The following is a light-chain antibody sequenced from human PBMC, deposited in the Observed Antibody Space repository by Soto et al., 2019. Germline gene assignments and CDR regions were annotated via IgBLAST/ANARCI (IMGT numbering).Light chain of an antibody. CDR2: GAS. Sequence: EIVLTQSPGTLSLSPGERATLSCRASQSVSSSYLAWYQQKPGQAPRLLIYGASSRATGIPDRFSGSGSGTDFTLTISRLEPEDFAVYYCQQYGSPFWTFGQGTKVEIK. J-gene: IGKJ1*01. CDR1: QSVSSSY. CDR3: QQYGSPFWT. V-gene: IGKV3-20*01.